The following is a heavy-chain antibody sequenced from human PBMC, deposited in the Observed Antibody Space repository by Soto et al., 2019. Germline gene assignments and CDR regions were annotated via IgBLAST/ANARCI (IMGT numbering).Heavy chain of an antibody. CDR3: ARGGYYDNNWVKLSYYGLDV. CDR1: GYTFIRYG. CDR2: ISGYNDYT. J-gene: IGHJ6*02. V-gene: IGHV1-18*01. D-gene: IGHD3-22*01. Sequence: QVQLVQSAGEMKKPGASVKVSCKTSGYTFIRYGITWVRQAPGQGLEWMGWISGYNDYTEYAQKLQGRVTMTADTSTRTVYMELRSLTSDDTGVYYCARGGYYDNNWVKLSYYGLDVWGQGTTVTVSS.